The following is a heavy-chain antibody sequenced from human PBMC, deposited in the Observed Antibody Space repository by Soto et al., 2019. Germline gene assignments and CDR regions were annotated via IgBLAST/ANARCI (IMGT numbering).Heavy chain of an antibody. Sequence: ASVKVSCKASGFTFTSSSVQWVRQARGQRLEWIGWIVVGSGNTNYAQKFQERVTITRDMSTSTAYMELSSLRSEDMAVYYCAADSGIVGATGAFDIWGKGTMVTVSS. J-gene: IGHJ3*02. CDR3: AADSGIVGATGAFDI. D-gene: IGHD1-26*01. V-gene: IGHV1-58*01. CDR1: GFTFTSSS. CDR2: IVVGSGNT.